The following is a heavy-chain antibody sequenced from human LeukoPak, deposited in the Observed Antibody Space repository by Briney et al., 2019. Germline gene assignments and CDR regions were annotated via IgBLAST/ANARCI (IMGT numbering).Heavy chain of an antibody. J-gene: IGHJ4*02. Sequence: GGSLRLSCAASGFTFSSYAMSWVRQAPGKGLEWVSAISGSGGSTYYADSVKGRFTISRDNSKNTLYLQMDSLRAEDTAVYYCAKVVRVAATPYYFDYWGQGTLVTVSS. CDR2: ISGSGGST. CDR3: AKVVRVAATPYYFDY. V-gene: IGHV3-23*01. CDR1: GFTFSSYA. D-gene: IGHD2-15*01.